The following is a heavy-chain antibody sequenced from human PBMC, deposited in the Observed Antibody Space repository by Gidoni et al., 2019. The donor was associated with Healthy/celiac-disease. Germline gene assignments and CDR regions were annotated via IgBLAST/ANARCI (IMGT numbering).Heavy chain of an antibody. Sequence: QLQLQESGPGLVKPSETLSLTCTVSGGSISSSSYYWGWIRQPPGKGLEWIGSIYYSGSTYYNPSLKSRVTISVDTSKNQFSLKLSSVTAADTAVYYCARTMVQGVTFDYWGQGTLVTVSS. D-gene: IGHD3-10*01. CDR2: IYYSGST. V-gene: IGHV4-39*01. CDR1: GGSISSSSYY. CDR3: ARTMVQGVTFDY. J-gene: IGHJ4*02.